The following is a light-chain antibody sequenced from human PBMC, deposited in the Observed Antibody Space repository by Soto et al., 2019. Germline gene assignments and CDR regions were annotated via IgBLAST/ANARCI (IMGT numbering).Light chain of an antibody. CDR3: CSHAGSTTFYV. Sequence: QSVLAQPASVSGSPGQSITISCTGTSSDVGSYNLVSWYQHHPGKAPKLMIYEGSKRPSGVSNRFSGSKSGNTASLTISGLQAEDEADYYCCSHAGSTTFYVFGTGTNVTVL. CDR1: SSDVGSYNL. J-gene: IGLJ1*01. CDR2: EGS. V-gene: IGLV2-23*01.